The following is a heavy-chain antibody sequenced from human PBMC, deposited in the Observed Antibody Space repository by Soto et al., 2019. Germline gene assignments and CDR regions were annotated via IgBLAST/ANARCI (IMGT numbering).Heavy chain of an antibody. J-gene: IGHJ3*02. Sequence: ASVKVSCKASEYTFIDYYIHWVRQAPGQGLEWMGWINPNSGGTNYAQKFQGWVTMTRDTSISTAYMELSRLRFDGMAVYYCARTRGSYNAFDIWGQGTVVTVSS. D-gene: IGHD1-26*01. CDR3: ARTRGSYNAFDI. V-gene: IGHV1-2*04. CDR1: EYTFIDYY. CDR2: INPNSGGT.